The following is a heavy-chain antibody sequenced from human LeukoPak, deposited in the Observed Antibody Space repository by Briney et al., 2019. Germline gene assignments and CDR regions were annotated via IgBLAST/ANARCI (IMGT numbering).Heavy chain of an antibody. J-gene: IGHJ4*02. CDR2: IWYDGSNK. D-gene: IGHD6-19*01. V-gene: IGHV3-33*01. CDR1: GFTFSSYG. Sequence: PGGSLRLSCAASGFTFSSYGMPWVRQAPGKGLEWVAVIWYDGSNKYYADSVKGRFTISRDNSKNTLYLQMNSLRAEDTAVYYCARDRSSGWYSTTYYFDYWGQGTLVTVSS. CDR3: ARDRSSGWYSTTYYFDY.